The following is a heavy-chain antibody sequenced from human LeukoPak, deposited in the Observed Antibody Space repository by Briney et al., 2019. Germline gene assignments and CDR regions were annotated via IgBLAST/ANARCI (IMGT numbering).Heavy chain of an antibody. J-gene: IGHJ5*02. Sequence: SETLSLTCAVYGGSFSGYYWSWIRQPPGKGLEWIGEINHSGSTNYNPSLKSRVTISVDTSKNQFSLKLSSVTAADTAVYYCARGLYGGNSGWFDPWGQGTLVTVSS. CDR3: ARGLYGGNSGWFDP. CDR1: GGSFSGYY. D-gene: IGHD4-23*01. CDR2: INHSGST. V-gene: IGHV4-34*01.